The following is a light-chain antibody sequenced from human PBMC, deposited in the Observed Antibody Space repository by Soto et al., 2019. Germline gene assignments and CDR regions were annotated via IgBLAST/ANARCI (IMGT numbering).Light chain of an antibody. V-gene: IGKV3-20*01. J-gene: IGKJ1*01. CDR1: QSVVTNY. CDR2: GAL. CDR3: QYYDESMWT. Sequence: EVVLTQSPGTLSVSPGEGATLTCRASQSVVTNYLAWYQQKYGQSPRLLIYGALYRAPGIPDRFSGSGAGTDFSLSISRLEPEDFAVYYCQYYDESMWTFGQGTTVDIK.